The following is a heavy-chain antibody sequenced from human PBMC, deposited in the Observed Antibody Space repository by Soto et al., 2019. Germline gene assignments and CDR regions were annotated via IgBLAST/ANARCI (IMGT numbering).Heavy chain of an antibody. Sequence: QLQLQESGPGLVKPSETLSLTCTVSGDSVSSSNYYWGWIRQPPGKGLECIASIYYGGSTYYNPSLTSRLTISVDTSRSQFSLMLGSVTAADTAVYYCARHIGCWSGGGCYSDYWGQGTLVTVSS. CDR2: IYYGGST. CDR1: GDSVSSSNYY. D-gene: IGHD2-15*01. J-gene: IGHJ4*02. V-gene: IGHV4-39*01. CDR3: ARHIGCWSGGGCYSDY.